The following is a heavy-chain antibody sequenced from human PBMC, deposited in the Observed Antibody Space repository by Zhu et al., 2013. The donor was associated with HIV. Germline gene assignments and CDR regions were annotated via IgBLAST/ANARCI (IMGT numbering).Heavy chain of an antibody. V-gene: IGHV1-46*01. J-gene: IGHJ4*02. CDR1: SYY. CDR3: ARDGAWQQLVYYFDY. CDR2: INPSGGST. D-gene: IGHD6-13*01. Sequence: SYYMVWVRQAPGQGLEWMGVINPSGGSTSYEQKFQGRVTMIRDTSTSTVYMELSSLRSEDTAVYYCARDGAWQQLVYYFDYWGQGTLVTVSS.